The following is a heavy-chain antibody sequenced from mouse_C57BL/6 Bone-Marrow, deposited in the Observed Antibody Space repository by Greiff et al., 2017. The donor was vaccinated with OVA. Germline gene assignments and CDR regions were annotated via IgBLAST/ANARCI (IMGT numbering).Heavy chain of an antibody. J-gene: IGHJ4*01. CDR3: ATDYYGSSFYDMDY. Sequence: QVQLQQPGAELVMPGASVKLSCKASGYTFTSYWMHWVKQRPGQGLEWIGEIDPSDSYTNYNQKFKGKSTLTVDKSSSTAYMQLSSLTSEDSAVYYCATDYYGSSFYDMDYWGQGTSVTVSS. CDR1: GYTFTSYW. D-gene: IGHD1-1*01. CDR2: IDPSDSYT. V-gene: IGHV1-69*01.